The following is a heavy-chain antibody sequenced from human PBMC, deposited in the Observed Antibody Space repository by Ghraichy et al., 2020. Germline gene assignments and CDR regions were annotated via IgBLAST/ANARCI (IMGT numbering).Heavy chain of an antibody. Sequence: GGSLRLSCAASGFIFGSPWMTWVRQAPGKGLEWVANINQDSREKYYVHSVKGRFTISRDNARNSLYLQMNNLSAEDTAVYYCSSGDTFDIWGRGTMVTVSS. V-gene: IGHV3-7*03. CDR2: INQDSREK. CDR3: SSGDTFDI. J-gene: IGHJ3*02. D-gene: IGHD3-10*01. CDR1: GFIFGSPW.